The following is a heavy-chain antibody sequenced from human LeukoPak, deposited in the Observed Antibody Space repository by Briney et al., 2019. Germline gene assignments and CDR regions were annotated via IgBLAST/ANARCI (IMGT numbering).Heavy chain of an antibody. CDR3: ARESYYYDSSGYYNPLEIDY. J-gene: IGHJ4*02. D-gene: IGHD3-22*01. CDR1: GFTFSSYS. Sequence: GGSLRLSCAASGFTFSSYSMNWVRQAPGKGLEWVSSISSSSYIYYADSVKGRFTISRDNAKNSLYLQMNSLRAEDTAVYYCARESYYYDSSGYYNPLEIDYWGQGTLVTVSS. CDR2: ISSSSYI. V-gene: IGHV3-21*01.